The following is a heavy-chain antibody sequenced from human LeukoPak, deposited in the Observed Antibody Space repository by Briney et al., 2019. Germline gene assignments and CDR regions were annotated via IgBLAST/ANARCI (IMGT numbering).Heavy chain of an antibody. J-gene: IGHJ4*02. V-gene: IGHV1-46*01. CDR1: GYTFTRYY. Sequence: GASVKASCKASGYTFTRYYIHWVRQAPGQGLEWMGIINPSGGGTSYTQKSQGRVTMTGDTSTSTVYMELSSLRSEDTAVYYCARGPYRYFDYWGQGTLVTVSS. CDR3: ARGPYRYFDY. CDR2: INPSGGGT. D-gene: IGHD1-26*01.